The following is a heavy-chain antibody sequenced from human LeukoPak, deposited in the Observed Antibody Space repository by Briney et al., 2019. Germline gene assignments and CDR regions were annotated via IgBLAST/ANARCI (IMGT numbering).Heavy chain of an antibody. Sequence: ASVKVSCKASGYTFTSYDINWVRQATGQGLEWMGWMNPNSGNTGYAQKFQGRVTMTRDTSTSTVYMELSSLRSEDTAVYYCASLYDSGSLAFDIWGQGTMVTVSS. CDR1: GYTFTSYD. D-gene: IGHD3-3*01. J-gene: IGHJ3*02. V-gene: IGHV1-8*01. CDR2: MNPNSGNT. CDR3: ASLYDSGSLAFDI.